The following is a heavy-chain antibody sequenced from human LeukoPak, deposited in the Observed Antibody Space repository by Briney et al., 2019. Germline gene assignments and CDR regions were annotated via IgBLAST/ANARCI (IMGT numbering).Heavy chain of an antibody. V-gene: IGHV3-30*02. CDR2: IRYDGSEK. J-gene: IGHJ4*02. CDR3: AKGKDYYLDY. D-gene: IGHD3-10*01. CDR1: GFTFSNYG. Sequence: GGSLRLSCTASGFTFSNYGMHWVRQAPGKGLEWVAFIRYDGSEKYYADSVKGRITISRDNSKNTLYVQMNSLRAEDTAVYYCAKGKDYYLDYWGQGTLVIVSS.